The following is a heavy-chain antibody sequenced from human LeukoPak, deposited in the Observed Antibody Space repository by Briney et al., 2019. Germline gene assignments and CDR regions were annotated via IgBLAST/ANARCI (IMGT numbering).Heavy chain of an antibody. Sequence: ASVKVSCKASGSTFSSYAISWVRQAPGQGLEWMGGIIPIFGTANYAQKFQGRVTITTDESTSTAYMELSSLRSEDTAVYYCARDPVSSGYYYAPHWFDPWGQGTLVTVSS. V-gene: IGHV1-69*05. CDR3: ARDPVSSGYYYAPHWFDP. D-gene: IGHD3-22*01. CDR2: IIPIFGTA. CDR1: GSTFSSYA. J-gene: IGHJ5*02.